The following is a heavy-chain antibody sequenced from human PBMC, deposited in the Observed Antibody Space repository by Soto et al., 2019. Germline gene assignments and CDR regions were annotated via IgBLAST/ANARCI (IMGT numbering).Heavy chain of an antibody. D-gene: IGHD1-1*01. V-gene: IGHV3-7*01. Sequence: WGSLRLSCADSGFTFSSYWMSWVRQGPGQGLGWVANGKYDGSQTYYVGSVKGRFTISRDNAKNSLYLQMNSLRAEDTAVYYCTRDFQGPLDYGMDVWGQGTTVTVSS. J-gene: IGHJ6*02. CDR3: TRDFQGPLDYGMDV. CDR1: GFTFSSYW. CDR2: GKYDGSQT.